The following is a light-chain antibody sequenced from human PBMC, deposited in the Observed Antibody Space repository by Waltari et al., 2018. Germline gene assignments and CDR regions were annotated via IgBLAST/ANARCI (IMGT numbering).Light chain of an antibody. CDR1: DLSKQF. CDR3: QSADSSGPLV. V-gene: IGLV3-25*03. J-gene: IGLJ2*01. Sequence: DLPPPPSVSVAPGETANIACSGDDLSKQFAYWYQQRPGQAPILIIYTGVERPAEIPRRFSASSSGTIATLTISGVQAEDEADYHCQSADSSGPLVFGGGTRLTVL. CDR2: TGV.